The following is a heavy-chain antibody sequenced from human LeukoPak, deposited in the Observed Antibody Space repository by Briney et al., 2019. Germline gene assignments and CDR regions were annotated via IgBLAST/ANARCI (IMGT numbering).Heavy chain of an antibody. D-gene: IGHD3-22*01. V-gene: IGHV4-39*07. J-gene: IGHJ4*02. CDR3: AREGYYYDSSGYYSDFDY. CDR1: GGSINSSGYY. CDR2: MYYSGST. Sequence: SETLSLTCTASGGSINSSGYYWGWIRQPPGKGLEWIGSMYYSGSTYYNPSLKSRVTISVDTSKNQFSLKLSSVTAADTAVYYCAREGYYYDSSGYYSDFDYWGQGTLVTVSS.